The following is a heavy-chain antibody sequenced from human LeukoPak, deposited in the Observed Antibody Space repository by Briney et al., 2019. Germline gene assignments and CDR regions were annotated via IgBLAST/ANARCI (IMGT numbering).Heavy chain of an antibody. CDR2: ISGSGGST. D-gene: IGHD6-13*01. Sequence: GGSLRLSCAASGFTFSSYGMSWVRQAPGKGLEGVSAISGSGGSTYYADSVKGRFTISRDNSKNTLYLQMNSLRAEDTAVYYCAKDTPPKISTRLQQLLPDGIDYWGQGTLVTVSS. V-gene: IGHV3-23*01. CDR3: AKDTPPKISTRLQQLLPDGIDY. J-gene: IGHJ4*02. CDR1: GFTFSSYG.